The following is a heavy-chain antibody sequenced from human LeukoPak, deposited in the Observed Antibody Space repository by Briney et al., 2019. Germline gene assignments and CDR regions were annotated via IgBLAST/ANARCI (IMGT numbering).Heavy chain of an antibody. D-gene: IGHD4-11*01. V-gene: IGHV1-2*02. CDR2: INPNSGDT. CDR1: GYTFTGYS. CDR3: ARPNVDYYNWFDP. Sequence: GASVMVSCKASGYTFTGYSIHWLRQAPGQGPEWMGWINPNSGDTNYAQKFQDRITLTRDTSISTAYLNLINLRGDDTAIYYCARPNVDYYNWFDPWGQGTLVTVSS. J-gene: IGHJ5*02.